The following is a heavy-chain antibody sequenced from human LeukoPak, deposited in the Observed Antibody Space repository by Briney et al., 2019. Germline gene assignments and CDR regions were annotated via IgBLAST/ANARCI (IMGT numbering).Heavy chain of an antibody. J-gene: IGHJ6*03. CDR1: GGSISSYY. CDR2: VYYSGST. CDR3: ARLTDYYYYMDV. V-gene: IGHV4-59*01. Sequence: SETLSLTCTVSGGSISSYYWSWIRQPPGKGLEWIGYVYYSGSTNYNPSLKSRVTISVDTSKNQFSLKLSPVTAADTAVYYCARLTDYYYYMDVWGKGTTVTVSS.